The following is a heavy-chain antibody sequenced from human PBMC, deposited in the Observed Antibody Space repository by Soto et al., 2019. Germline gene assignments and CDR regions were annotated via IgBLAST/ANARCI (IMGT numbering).Heavy chain of an antibody. CDR3: ARSYCSSTSCLPAHRDYYYYGMDV. V-gene: IGHV1-69*13. CDR1: GGTFSSYA. Sequence: GASVKVSCKASGGTFSSYAISWVRQAPGQGLEWMGGIIPIFGTANYAQKFQGRVTITADESTSTAYMELSSLRSEDTAVYYCARSYCSSTSCLPAHRDYYYYGMDVWGQGTTVTVSS. CDR2: IIPIFGTA. J-gene: IGHJ6*02. D-gene: IGHD2-2*01.